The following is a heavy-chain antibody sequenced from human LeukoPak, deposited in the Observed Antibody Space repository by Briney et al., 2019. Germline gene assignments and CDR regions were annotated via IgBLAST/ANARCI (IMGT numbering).Heavy chain of an antibody. J-gene: IGHJ6*02. CDR3: ARTTAMENYYYGMDV. V-gene: IGHV4-61*02. Sequence: SQTLSLTCTVSGGSISSGSYYWSWIRQPAGKGLEWIGRIYTSGSTNYNPSLKSRVTISVDTSKNQFSLKLSSVTAADTAVYYCARTTAMENYYYGMDVWGQGTTVTVSS. CDR1: GGSISSGSYY. CDR2: IYTSGST. D-gene: IGHD5-18*01.